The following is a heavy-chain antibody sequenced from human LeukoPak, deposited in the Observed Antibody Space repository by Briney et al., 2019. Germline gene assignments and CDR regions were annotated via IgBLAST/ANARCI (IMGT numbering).Heavy chain of an antibody. CDR2: ISGSGGST. CDR3: ARGVLRYFDWLSHY. J-gene: IGHJ4*02. D-gene: IGHD3-9*01. CDR1: GFTFSSYA. Sequence: SGGSLRLSCAASGFTFSSYAMSWVRQAPGKGLEWVSAISGSGGSTYCADSVKGRFTISRDNSKNTLYLQMNSLRAEDTAVYYCARGVLRYFDWLSHYWGQGTLVTVSS. V-gene: IGHV3-23*01.